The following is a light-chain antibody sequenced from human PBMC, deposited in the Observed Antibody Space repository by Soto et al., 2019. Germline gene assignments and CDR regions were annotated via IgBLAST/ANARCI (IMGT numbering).Light chain of an antibody. CDR2: TSS. Sequence: IQLSQSPSSLFASVRDRVTITCRASQSISTSLNWYQQKPGKAPNLLIFTSSNLESGVPSRFSGSGSGTDFTLTISSLQPEDFATYFCQQGYSRPRTFGQGTNVEIK. CDR1: QSISTS. J-gene: IGKJ1*01. V-gene: IGKV1-39*01. CDR3: QQGYSRPRT.